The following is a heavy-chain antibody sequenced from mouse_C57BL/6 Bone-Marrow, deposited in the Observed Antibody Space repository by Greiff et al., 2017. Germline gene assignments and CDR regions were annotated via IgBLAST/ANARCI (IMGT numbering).Heavy chain of an antibody. CDR1: GFNIKDDY. CDR3: TRIAY. J-gene: IGHJ3*01. Sequence: EVQRVESGAELVRPGASVKLSCTASGFNIKDDYMHWVKQRPEQGLEWIGWIDPENGDTEYASKFQGKATITVDTSSNTAYLQLSSLTSADTAVYYCTRIAYWGQGTLVTVSA. CDR2: IDPENGDT. V-gene: IGHV14-4*01.